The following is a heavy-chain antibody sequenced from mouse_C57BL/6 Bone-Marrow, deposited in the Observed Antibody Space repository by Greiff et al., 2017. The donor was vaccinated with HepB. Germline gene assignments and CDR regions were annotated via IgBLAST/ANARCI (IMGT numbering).Heavy chain of an antibody. Sequence: EVKLVESGGGLVQPGGSLKLSCAASGFTFSDYGMAWVRQAPRKGPEWVAFISNLAYSIYYADTVTGRFTISRENAKNTLYLEMSSLRSEDTAMYYCARQGDYYGSYYAMDYWGQGTSVTVSS. D-gene: IGHD1-1*01. CDR2: ISNLAYSI. CDR3: ARQGDYYGSYYAMDY. V-gene: IGHV5-15*01. CDR1: GFTFSDYG. J-gene: IGHJ4*01.